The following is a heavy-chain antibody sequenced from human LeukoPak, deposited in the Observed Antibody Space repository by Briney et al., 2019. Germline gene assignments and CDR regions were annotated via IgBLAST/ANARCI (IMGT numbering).Heavy chain of an antibody. CDR3: ARECGRHYDDRAFDI. J-gene: IGHJ3*02. V-gene: IGHV3-23*01. D-gene: IGHD3-22*01. CDR1: GFTFSSYA. CDR2: ISGGGATT. Sequence: GGSLRLSCAASGFTFSSYAMSWVRQAPGKGLEWVSSISGGGATTYYADSLRGRFSISRDNSHDTLYLQMSSLTAEDTAVYYCARECGRHYDDRAFDIWGQGTMVTVSS.